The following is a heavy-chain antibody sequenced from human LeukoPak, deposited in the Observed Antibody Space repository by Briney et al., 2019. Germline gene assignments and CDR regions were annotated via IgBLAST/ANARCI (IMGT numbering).Heavy chain of an antibody. Sequence: ASVKVSCKASGGTFSSYAISWVRQAPGQGLEWMEGIIPFFGTANYAQKFQGRVTIIADESTSTAFMELSSLRSEDTAVYYCARERWEPPYYYYGLDVWGQGTTVTVSS. J-gene: IGHJ6*02. V-gene: IGHV1-69*13. CDR1: GGTFSSYA. D-gene: IGHD5-24*01. CDR3: ARERWEPPYYYYGLDV. CDR2: IIPFFGTA.